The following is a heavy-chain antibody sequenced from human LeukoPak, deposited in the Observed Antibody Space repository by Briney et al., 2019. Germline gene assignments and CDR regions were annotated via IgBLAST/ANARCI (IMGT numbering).Heavy chain of an antibody. CDR3: ARGSGWYGY. D-gene: IGHD6-19*01. V-gene: IGHV4-34*01. Sequence: SETLSLTCAVYGGSFSAYYWSWIRQPPGKGLQWIGEINHSRSTNYNPSLKSRVTISLDTSKNQFSLKLSSVTAADTAVYYCARGSGWYGYWGQGTLVTVSS. J-gene: IGHJ4*02. CDR1: GGSFSAYY. CDR2: INHSRST.